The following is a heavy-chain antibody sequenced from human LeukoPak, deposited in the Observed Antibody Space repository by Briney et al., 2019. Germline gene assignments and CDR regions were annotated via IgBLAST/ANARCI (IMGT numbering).Heavy chain of an antibody. CDR2: ISGSSGTI. D-gene: IGHD4-23*01. CDR3: VGFGVYGGL. CDR1: GFSFSDYD. J-gene: IGHJ4*02. V-gene: IGHV3-48*01. Sequence: SGGSLRLSCAASGFSFSDYDMHWVRQGKGKGLDWVAYISGSSGTIHYADSVRGRFSISRDNVQQSLYLQMNSLRAEDTAVYYCVGFGVYGGLWGQGTVVTVSP.